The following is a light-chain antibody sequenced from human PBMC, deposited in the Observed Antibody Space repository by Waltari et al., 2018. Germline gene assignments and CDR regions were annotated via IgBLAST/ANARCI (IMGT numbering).Light chain of an antibody. J-gene: IGLJ2*01. CDR1: SSEVGTYNR. CDR3: SSYTPSGTLV. Sequence: LTQPPSVSGSPGQSVTIPSSGTSSEVGTYNRVPWYQRPPGTAPKRIIFDLSIRPSGVPDRFSGSKSGSTASLTISGLQAEDEGDYYCSSYTPSGTLVFGGGTKLTVL. CDR2: DLS. V-gene: IGLV2-18*02.